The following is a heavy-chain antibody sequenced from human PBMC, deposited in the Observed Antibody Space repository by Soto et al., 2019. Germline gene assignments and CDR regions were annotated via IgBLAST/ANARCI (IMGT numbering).Heavy chain of an antibody. CDR2: ISGSGGST. Sequence: GGSLRLSCAASGVTFSSYAMSCVRQAPGNGLEWVSAISGSGGSTYYADSVKGRFTISRDNSKNTLYLQMNSLRAEDTAVYYFAKDPPGVVGGRHTRDWCRGCLVTGSS. J-gene: IGHJ4*02. V-gene: IGHV3-23*01. CDR3: AKDPPGVVGGRHTRD. CDR1: GVTFSSYA. D-gene: IGHD1-26*01.